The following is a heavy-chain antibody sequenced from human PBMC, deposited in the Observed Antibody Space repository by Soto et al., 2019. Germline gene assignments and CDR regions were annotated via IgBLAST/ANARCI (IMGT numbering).Heavy chain of an antibody. CDR1: GFIFSTYA. CDR2: ISYVETNE. V-gene: IGHV3-30*04. D-gene: IGHD2-15*01. CDR3: ARAPLAAFHYFDY. J-gene: IGHJ4*02. Sequence: GALRLSCKASGFIFSTYAMHWVRQKPGKGLEWVAFISYVETNEYYADSVKGRFTISRDNSRNTVYMQMSGLRSEDTAVYYCARAPLAAFHYFDYWGQGTLVTVSS.